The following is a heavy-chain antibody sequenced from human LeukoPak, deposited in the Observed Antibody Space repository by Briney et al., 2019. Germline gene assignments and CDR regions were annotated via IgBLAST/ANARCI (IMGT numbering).Heavy chain of an antibody. V-gene: IGHV1-18*01. J-gene: IGHJ6*03. D-gene: IGHD2-2*03. Sequence: ASVTVSCKASGYTFTSYGISWVRQAPGQGLEWMEWISAYNGNTNYAQKLQGRVPMTTDTSTSTAYMELRSLRSDDTAVYYCARVEIVVVPGAYYYYYYMDVWGKGTTVTVSS. CDR3: ARVEIVVVPGAYYYYYYMDV. CDR2: ISAYNGNT. CDR1: GYTFTSYG.